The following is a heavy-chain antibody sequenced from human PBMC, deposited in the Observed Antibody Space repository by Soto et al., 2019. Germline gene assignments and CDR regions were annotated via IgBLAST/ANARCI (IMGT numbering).Heavy chain of an antibody. Sequence: EVQLVESGGGLVQPGGSLRLSCAASGFTFSSYSMNWVRQAPGKGLEWASYISSSSSTIYYADSVKGRFTICRDSAKNSLYLQMNSLRDEETAVYYCARGADYDSSGIRLNWFDPWGQGTLVTVSS. CDR2: ISSSSSTI. CDR1: GFTFSSYS. V-gene: IGHV3-48*02. J-gene: IGHJ5*02. D-gene: IGHD3-22*01. CDR3: ARGADYDSSGIRLNWFDP.